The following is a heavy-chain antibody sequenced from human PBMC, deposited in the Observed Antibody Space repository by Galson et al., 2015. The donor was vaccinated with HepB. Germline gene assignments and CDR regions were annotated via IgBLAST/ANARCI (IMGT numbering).Heavy chain of an antibody. CDR1: GGTFSSYA. Sequence: SVKVSCKASGGTFSSYAISWVRQAPGQGLEWMGWISAYNGNTNYVQKIQGRVTMTTDTSTTTAYMELRSLRSDDTAVYYCARDLPYYYDSSEYFHYWGQGTLVTVSS. CDR3: ARDLPYYYDSSEYFHY. CDR2: ISAYNGNT. V-gene: IGHV1-18*01. J-gene: IGHJ1*01. D-gene: IGHD3-22*01.